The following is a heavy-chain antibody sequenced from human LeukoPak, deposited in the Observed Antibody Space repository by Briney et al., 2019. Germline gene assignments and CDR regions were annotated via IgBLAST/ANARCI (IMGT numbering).Heavy chain of an antibody. Sequence: GGSLRLSCAASGFTFSSNYMSWVRQAPGKGLEWVSVIYSGGSTYYADSVKGRFTISRDNSKNTLYLQMNSLRAEDTAVYYCARDLDYYDSSGYLDAFDIWGQGTMVTVSS. CDR3: ARDLDYYDSSGYLDAFDI. CDR1: GFTFSSNY. D-gene: IGHD3-22*01. V-gene: IGHV3-66*01. J-gene: IGHJ3*02. CDR2: IYSGGST.